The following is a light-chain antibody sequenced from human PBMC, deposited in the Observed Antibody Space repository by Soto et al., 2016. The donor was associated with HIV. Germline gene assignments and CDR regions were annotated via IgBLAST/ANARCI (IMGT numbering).Light chain of an antibody. CDR3: QVWDSRSNPRV. Sequence: SYVLTQPPSVSVAPGKTATITCGGNDIETKSVHWYQQRPGLAPVLVVLDDNDRPSGIPERFSGSNSGNTATLTISRVETGDEADYYCQVWDSRSNPRVFGTGTKVTVL. CDR2: DDN. V-gene: IGLV3-21*03. J-gene: IGLJ1*01. CDR1: DIETKS.